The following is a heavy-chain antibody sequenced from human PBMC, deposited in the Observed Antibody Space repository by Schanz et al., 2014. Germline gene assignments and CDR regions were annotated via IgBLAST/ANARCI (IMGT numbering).Heavy chain of an antibody. D-gene: IGHD6-19*01. V-gene: IGHV3-23*01. CDR2: ISGSGGST. Sequence: EVQLLESGGGLVQPGGSLRLSCAASGFTFSSYAMSWVRQAPGKGLVWVSAISGSGGSTYYADSVKGRFTISRDNSKNTLYLQMNSLRAEDTAVYYCAASSGWHPSTDYWGQGTLVTVSS. CDR3: AASSGWHPSTDY. J-gene: IGHJ4*02. CDR1: GFTFSSYA.